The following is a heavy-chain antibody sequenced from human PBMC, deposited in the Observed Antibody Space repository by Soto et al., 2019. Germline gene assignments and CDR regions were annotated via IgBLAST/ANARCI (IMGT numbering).Heavy chain of an antibody. CDR3: AKDLHWYGMEV. CDR1: GFTFGNYF. V-gene: IGHV3-23*01. J-gene: IGHJ6*02. D-gene: IGHD1-1*01. Sequence: EVQLLESGGGLVQPGESLRLSCAASGFTFGNYFMNWFRQAPGKGLEWVSDISSNGGRTHYADSVRGRFTISRDNSRNTLYLQMSSLRADDTALYYGAKDLHWYGMEVWGQGTTVTVSS. CDR2: ISSNGGRT.